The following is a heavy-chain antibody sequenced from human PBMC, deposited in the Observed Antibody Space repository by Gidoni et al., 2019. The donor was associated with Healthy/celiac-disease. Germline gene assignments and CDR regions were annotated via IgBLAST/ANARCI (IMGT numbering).Heavy chain of an antibody. V-gene: IGHV3-33*01. CDR3: ARDTGGGYDY. Sequence: QVQLVESGGGVVQPGRSLRLSCAASGFTFSNYGMHWVRQAPGKGLEGVAVRGYDGSNKYYADAVKGRFTISRDNSKNTLYLQMNSLRAEDTAVYYCARDTGGGYDYWGQGTLVTVSS. CDR2: RGYDGSNK. CDR1: GFTFSNYG. J-gene: IGHJ4*02. D-gene: IGHD3-16*01.